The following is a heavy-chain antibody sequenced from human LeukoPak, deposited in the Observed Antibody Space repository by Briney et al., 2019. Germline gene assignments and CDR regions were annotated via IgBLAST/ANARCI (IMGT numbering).Heavy chain of an antibody. CDR3: ARDLSGVTGYTYGRGIDY. V-gene: IGHV3-7*01. J-gene: IGHJ4*02. Sequence: GGSLRLSCAASGVTFSSYWMSWVRQAPGKGLEWVANIKHDGSEKYYVDSVRGRFTISRDNAKTSLYLQMNSLRAEDTAVYYCARDLSGVTGYTYGRGIDYWGQGTLVTVSS. CDR2: IKHDGSEK. D-gene: IGHD5-18*01. CDR1: GVTFSSYW.